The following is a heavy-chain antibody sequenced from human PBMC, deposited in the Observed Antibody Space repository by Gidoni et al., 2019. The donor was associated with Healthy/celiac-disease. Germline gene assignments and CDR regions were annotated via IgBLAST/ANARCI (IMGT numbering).Heavy chain of an antibody. Sequence: QVQLVQSGAEVKTPGSSVKVSCKASGGPFSSYAISWVRQAPGQGFEWMGRIIPILGIANYAQKFQGRVTITADKSTSTAYMELSSLRSEDTAVYYCARGVVAARGFDYWGQGTLVTVSS. CDR3: ARGVVAARGFDY. J-gene: IGHJ4*02. V-gene: IGHV1-69*09. CDR2: IIPILGIA. CDR1: GGPFSSYA. D-gene: IGHD6-6*01.